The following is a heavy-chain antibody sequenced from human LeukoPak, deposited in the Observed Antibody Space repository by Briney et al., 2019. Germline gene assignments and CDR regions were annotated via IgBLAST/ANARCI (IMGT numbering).Heavy chain of an antibody. CDR1: GFSLSTSGVG. Sequence: SGPTLVNPPQTLTLTCTFSGFSLSTSGVGVGWIRQPPGKALEWLALIYWNDDKRYSPSLQTRLTITKDTSKNQVVLTMTNMDPVDTATYYCAHSPYYYYYMDVWGKGTTVTISS. CDR3: AHSPYYYYYMDV. CDR2: IYWNDDK. V-gene: IGHV2-5*01. J-gene: IGHJ6*03.